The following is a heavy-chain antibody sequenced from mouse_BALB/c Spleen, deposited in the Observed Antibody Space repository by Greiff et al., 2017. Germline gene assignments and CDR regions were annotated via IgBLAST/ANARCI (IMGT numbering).Heavy chain of an antibody. CDR2: ISSYYDNT. D-gene: IGHD2-14*01. CDR1: GYTFTDYA. CDR3: ARSYYRYDGFDY. Sequence: QVQLQQSGPELVRPGESVKISCKGSGYTFTDYAMHWVKQSHAKSLEWIGVISSYYDNTNYNQKFKGKATMTVDKSSSTAYMELARLTSEDSAIYYCARSYYRYDGFDYWGQGTTLTVSS. V-gene: IGHV1-67*01. J-gene: IGHJ2*01.